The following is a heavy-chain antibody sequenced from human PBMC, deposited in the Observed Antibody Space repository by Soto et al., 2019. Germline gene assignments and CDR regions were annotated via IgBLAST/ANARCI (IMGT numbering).Heavy chain of an antibody. CDR2: IWYDGSNK. CDR3: ASSFFPDSGSQCFDY. CDR1: GFTFSSYG. V-gene: IGHV3-33*01. D-gene: IGHD1-26*01. Sequence: PGGSLRLSCAASGFTFSSYGMHWVRQAPGKGLEWVAVIWYDGSNKYYADSVKGRFTISRDNSKNTLYLQMNSLRAEDTAEYYCASSFFPDSGSQCFDYWGQGTLVTVSS. J-gene: IGHJ4*02.